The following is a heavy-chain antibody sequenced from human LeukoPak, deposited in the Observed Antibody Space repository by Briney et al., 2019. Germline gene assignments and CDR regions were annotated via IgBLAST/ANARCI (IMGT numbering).Heavy chain of an antibody. J-gene: IGHJ4*02. D-gene: IGHD6-13*01. CDR1: GFTFSSYG. CDR3: AKDAAAGTRPYYSDY. V-gene: IGHV3-30*18. CDR2: ISYDGSNK. Sequence: GGSLRLSCAASGFTFSSYGMHWVRQAPGMGLEWVAVISYDGSNKYYADSVKGRFTISRDNSKNTLYLQMNSLRAEDTAVYYCAKDAAAGTRPYYSDYWGQGTLVTVSS.